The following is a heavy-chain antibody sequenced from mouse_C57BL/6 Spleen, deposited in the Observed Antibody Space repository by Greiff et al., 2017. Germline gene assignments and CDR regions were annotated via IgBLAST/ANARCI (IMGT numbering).Heavy chain of an antibody. V-gene: IGHV1-19*01. CDR1: GYTFTDYY. CDR3: ARDYYAMDY. J-gene: IGHJ4*01. CDR2: INPYNGGT. Sequence: VQLKQSGPVLVKPGASVKMSCKASGYTFTDYYMNWVKQSHGKSLEWIGVINPYNGGTSYNQKFKGKATLTVDKSSSTAYMELNSLTSEDSAVYYCARDYYAMDYWGQGTSVTVSS.